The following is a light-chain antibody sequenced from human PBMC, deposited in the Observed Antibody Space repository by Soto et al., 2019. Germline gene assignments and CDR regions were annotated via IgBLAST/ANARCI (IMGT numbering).Light chain of an antibody. CDR2: GAS. CDR3: QHYHSWPHT. CDR1: QSVTSN. J-gene: IGKJ2*01. Sequence: ETVLPQSPAPLSVSPGERATFSCQASQSVTSNLAWYQQKPGQVPRLLIYGASTRATGIPARVSGSVSGTEFTLTISSLQSEDFAIYHCQHYHSWPHTFGQGSKLETK. V-gene: IGKV3-15*01.